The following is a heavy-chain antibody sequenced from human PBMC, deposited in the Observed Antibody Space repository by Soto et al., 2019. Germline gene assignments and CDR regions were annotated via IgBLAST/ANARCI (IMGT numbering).Heavy chain of an antibody. Sequence: GEALKISCQLSRYTFTIYWIGWVLQIPGQGLEWMGIIYPSDSDTRYSPSFQGQVTISADQSISTAYLQWDSLKASDTAIYYCARHVNTVADHYERWGQGTQVCVAS. CDR1: RYTFTIYW. CDR3: ARHVNTVADHYER. J-gene: IGHJ4*02. V-gene: IGHV5-51*01. CDR2: IYPSDSDT. D-gene: IGHD3-22*01.